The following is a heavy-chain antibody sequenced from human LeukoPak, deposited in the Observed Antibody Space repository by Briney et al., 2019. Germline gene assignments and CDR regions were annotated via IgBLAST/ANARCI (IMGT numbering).Heavy chain of an antibody. CDR2: INPGGGRT. J-gene: IGHJ4*02. V-gene: IGHV1-46*01. D-gene: IGHD2-15*01. CDR3: ARDFRGYCRGGTCYNPGY. CDR1: GYTFTSYH. Sequence: GASVKVSCKSSGYTFTSYHIHWVRQAPGQGLEWMGMINPGGGRTTYSQKFQGRLTLTEDTSTSTAQMGLRSLRSDDTAVYYCARDFRGYCRGGTCYNPGYWGQGTLVTVSS.